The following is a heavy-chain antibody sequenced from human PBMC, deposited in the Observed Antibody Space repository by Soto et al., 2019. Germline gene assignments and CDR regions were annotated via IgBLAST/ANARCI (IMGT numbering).Heavy chain of an antibody. CDR1: GFTFSSYA. J-gene: IGHJ1*01. Sequence: EVQLLESGGGLVQPGWSLRLSCAASGFTFSSYAMSWFRRAPGKGLEWVSAISGSARSTKYADSVKGRFTISRDNSKNTLFLQMSSLRAEDTAVYYCAKDVHYDIVTFIEYFHHWAQGTLVTVSS. V-gene: IGHV3-23*01. CDR3: AKDVHYDIVTFIEYFHH. CDR2: ISGSARST. D-gene: IGHD3-9*01.